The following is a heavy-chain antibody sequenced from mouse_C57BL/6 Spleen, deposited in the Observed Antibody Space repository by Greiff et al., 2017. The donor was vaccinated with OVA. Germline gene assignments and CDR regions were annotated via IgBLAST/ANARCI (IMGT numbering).Heavy chain of an antibody. CDR1: GYTFTDYY. D-gene: IGHD2-3*01. V-gene: IGHV1-26*01. CDR2: INPNNGGT. J-gene: IGHJ1*03. Sequence: EVQLQQSGPELVKPGASVKISCKASGYTFTDYYMNWVKQSHGKSLEWIGDINPNNGGTSYNQKFKGKATLTVDKSSSTAYMELRSLTSEDSAVYYCARIDDGYHYWYFDVWGTGTTVTVSS. CDR3: ARIDDGYHYWYFDV.